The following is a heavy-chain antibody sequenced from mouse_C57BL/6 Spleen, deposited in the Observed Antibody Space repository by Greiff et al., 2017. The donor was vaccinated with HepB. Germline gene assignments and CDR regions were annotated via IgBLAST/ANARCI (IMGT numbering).Heavy chain of an antibody. CDR1: GFTFSDYY. CDR2: INYDGSST. Sequence: EVKVVESEGGLVQPGSSMKLSCTASGFTFSDYYMAWVRQVPEKGLEWVANINYDGSSTYYLDSLKSRFIISRDNAKNILYLQMSSLKSEDTATYYCARMITTSFDYWGQGTTLTVSS. CDR3: ARMITTSFDY. J-gene: IGHJ2*01. D-gene: IGHD2-4*01. V-gene: IGHV5-16*01.